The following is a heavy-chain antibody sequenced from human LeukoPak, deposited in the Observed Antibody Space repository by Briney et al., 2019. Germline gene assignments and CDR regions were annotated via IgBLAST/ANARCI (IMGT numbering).Heavy chain of an antibody. D-gene: IGHD5-24*01. J-gene: IGHJ4*02. V-gene: IGHV3-23*01. CDR3: TTSRDGYNEFDY. Sequence: GGSLRLSCAASGFTFSSYAMNWVRQAPGKGLECVSVISSSGGSTYYADSVKGRFTISRDNSKNTLYLQMNSLRAEDTAVYYCTTSRDGYNEFDYWGQGTLVTVSS. CDR2: ISSSGGST. CDR1: GFTFSSYA.